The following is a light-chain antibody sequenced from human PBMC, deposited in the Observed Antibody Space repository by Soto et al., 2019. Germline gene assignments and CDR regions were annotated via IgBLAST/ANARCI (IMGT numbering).Light chain of an antibody. CDR1: SSDVGRFDY. CDR2: AVS. V-gene: IGLV2-8*01. CDR3: QSYDNNVSGWV. J-gene: IGLJ2*01. Sequence: QSALTQPPSASGSPGQSVTISCTGTSSDVGRFDYVSWYQQHPGKAPKIMIYAVSERPSGVPDRFSGSKSGNTASLTVSGLQSEDEADYYCQSYDNNVSGWVFGGGTKLTVL.